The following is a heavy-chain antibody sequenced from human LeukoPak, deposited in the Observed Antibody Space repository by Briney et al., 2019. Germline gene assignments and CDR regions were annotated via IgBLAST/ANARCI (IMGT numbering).Heavy chain of an antibody. J-gene: IGHJ4*02. CDR1: GLTFSSYE. CDR3: AAEVGVNTPLADY. D-gene: IGHD4-17*01. CDR2: ISSSGSTI. V-gene: IGHV3-48*03. Sequence: GSLRLSCAASGLTFSSYEMNWVRQAPGKGLEWVSYISSSGSTIYYADSVKGRFTISRDNAKNSLYLQMNSLRAEDTAVYYCAAEVGVNTPLADYWGQGTLVTVSS.